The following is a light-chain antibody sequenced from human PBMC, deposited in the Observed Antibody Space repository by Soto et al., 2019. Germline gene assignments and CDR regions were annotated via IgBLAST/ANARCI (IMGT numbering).Light chain of an antibody. CDR3: QQYNVHSPWT. CDR1: QSVSTW. V-gene: IGKV1-5*03. CDR2: KAS. J-gene: IGKJ1*01. Sequence: DTQMTQSPSTLSASVGDRVTITCRASQSVSTWLAWYQQKPGKAPHLLIFKASTLESGVPSRFSGSGSGTEFTLTITSLQPDDFATYYCQQYNVHSPWTFGQGTKVEIK.